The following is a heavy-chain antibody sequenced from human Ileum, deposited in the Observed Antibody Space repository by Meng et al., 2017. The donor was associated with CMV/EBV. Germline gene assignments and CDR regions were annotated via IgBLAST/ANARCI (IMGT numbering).Heavy chain of an antibody. CDR2: INSDGSTT. CDR3: ARSWSGYSLGY. CDR1: DFTFSTYW. D-gene: IGHD3-3*01. V-gene: IGHV3-74*01. J-gene: IGHJ4*02. Sequence: LATSDFTFSTYWMHWVPQAPGKGVVWVSRINSDGSTTTYANSVKGRFTISRDNAKNTLYLQMDSLRAEDTAVYYCARSWSGYSLGYWGQGTLVTVSS.